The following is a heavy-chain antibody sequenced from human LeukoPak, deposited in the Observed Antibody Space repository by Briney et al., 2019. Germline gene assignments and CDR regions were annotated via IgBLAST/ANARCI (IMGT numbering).Heavy chain of an antibody. V-gene: IGHV1-2*02. CDR1: GYTFTGYY. CDR3: ARGLGYCSGGSCYSEAVDY. Sequence: ASVKVSCKASGYTFTGYYMHWVRQAPGQGLEWMGWINPNGGGTNYAQKFQGRVTMTRDTSISTAYMELSRLRSDDTAVYYCARGLGYCSGGSCYSEAVDYWGQGTLVTVSS. D-gene: IGHD2-15*01. CDR2: INPNGGGT. J-gene: IGHJ4*02.